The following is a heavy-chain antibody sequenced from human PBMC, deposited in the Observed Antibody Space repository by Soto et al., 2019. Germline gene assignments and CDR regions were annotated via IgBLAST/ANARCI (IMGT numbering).Heavy chain of an antibody. CDR2: ISRRGGVT. J-gene: IGHJ4*02. Sequence: EVQLLESGGGLVQPGGSLRLTCVGSGFTFRNQDIRWVRQAPGKGLEWVSGISRRGGVTYYADSVKGRFTISRDNSKNTLYLQMNNLRDNDTAVYYCAKDRQFRSYYESAGHYNDWGQGTLVTVSS. CDR3: AKDRQFRSYYESAGHYND. CDR1: GFTFRNQD. V-gene: IGHV3-23*01. D-gene: IGHD3-22*01.